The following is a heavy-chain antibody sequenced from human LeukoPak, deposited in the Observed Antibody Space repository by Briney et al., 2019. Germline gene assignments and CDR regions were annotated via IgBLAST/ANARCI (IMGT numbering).Heavy chain of an antibody. D-gene: IGHD4-23*01. CDR2: ISAYNGNT. Sequence: ASVKVSCKASGYTFTSYGISWVRQAPGQGLEWMGWISAYNGNTNYAQKLQGRVTMTTDTSTSTAYMELRSLRSDDTAVYYCARLSTTVDHWYFDLWGRGTLVTVSS. CDR1: GYTFTSYG. J-gene: IGHJ2*01. V-gene: IGHV1-18*01. CDR3: ARLSTTVDHWYFDL.